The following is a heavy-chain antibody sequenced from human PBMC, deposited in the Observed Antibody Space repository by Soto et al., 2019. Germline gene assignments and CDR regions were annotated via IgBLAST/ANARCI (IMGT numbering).Heavy chain of an antibody. J-gene: IGHJ5*02. V-gene: IGHV4-59*01. CDR3: ARKGSSNYFGFDP. CDR2: IYYSGST. CDR1: GGSISSYY. D-gene: IGHD4-4*01. Sequence: SETLSLTCTVSGGSISSYYWSWIRQPPGKGLEWIGYIYYSGSTNYNPSLKSRVTISVDTSKNQFSLKLSSVTAADTAVYYCARKGSSNYFGFDPWGQGTLVTVSS.